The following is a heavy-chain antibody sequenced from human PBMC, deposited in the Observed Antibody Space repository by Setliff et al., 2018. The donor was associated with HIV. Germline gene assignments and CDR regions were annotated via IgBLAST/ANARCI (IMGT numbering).Heavy chain of an antibody. V-gene: IGHV1-18*01. D-gene: IGHD3-3*01. Sequence: ASVKVSCKASGYTFTSYGISWLRQAPGQGLEWMGWISGYSGNTNYAQKFQDRVTMTTDTPTSTVYMELRSLRSDDTAVYYCVKGDNFWTGYSTYFEFDPWGQGTLVTVSS. CDR1: GYTFTSYG. J-gene: IGHJ5*02. CDR2: ISGYSGNT. CDR3: VKGDNFWTGYSTYFEFDP.